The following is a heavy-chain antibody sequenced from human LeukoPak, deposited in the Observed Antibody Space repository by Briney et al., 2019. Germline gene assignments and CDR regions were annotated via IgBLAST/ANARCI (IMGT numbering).Heavy chain of an antibody. CDR1: GFTFSSYG. Sequence: GGSPRLSCAASGFTFSSYGMHWVRQAPGKGLEWVAVISYDGSNKYYADSVKGRFTISRDNSKNTLYLQMNSLRAEDTAVYYRAKEGDWGTTYLGHLGQGTLVTVSS. V-gene: IGHV3-30*18. J-gene: IGHJ4*02. CDR3: AKEGDWGTTYLGH. D-gene: IGHD1-14*01. CDR2: ISYDGSNK.